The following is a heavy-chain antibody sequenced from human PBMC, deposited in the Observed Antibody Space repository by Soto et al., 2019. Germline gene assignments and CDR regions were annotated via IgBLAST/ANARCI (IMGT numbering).Heavy chain of an antibody. J-gene: IGHJ4*02. V-gene: IGHV1-46*01. D-gene: IGHD2-15*01. CDR2: INPRSSGT. Sequence: QVQLVQSGAEVKKPGASVKISCKASGYTFADYFLHWVRQAPGQGLEWMGTINPRSSGTRYAPRFQGKVSMTRDTSTTTVYLDLGGLRSEDTAVYYCTRLTGYCGAGPCYFDFWGQGTLVTVSS. CDR1: GYTFADYF. CDR3: TRLTGYCGAGPCYFDF.